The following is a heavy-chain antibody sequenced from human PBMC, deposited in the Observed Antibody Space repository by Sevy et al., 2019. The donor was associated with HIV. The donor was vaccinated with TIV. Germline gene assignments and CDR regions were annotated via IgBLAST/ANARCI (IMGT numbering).Heavy chain of an antibody. Sequence: SETLSLTCTVSGGSIRTYLWTWIRQPPGKGLEYVGNIFYGGSANYNPSLKSRVTISVGTSTNQLYLRLSSVTAADTAYSYCARSYSSGWSGAFDIWGQGTMVTVSS. CDR1: GGSIRTYL. V-gene: IGHV4-59*01. CDR2: IFYGGSA. D-gene: IGHD6-19*01. CDR3: ARSYSSGWSGAFDI. J-gene: IGHJ3*02.